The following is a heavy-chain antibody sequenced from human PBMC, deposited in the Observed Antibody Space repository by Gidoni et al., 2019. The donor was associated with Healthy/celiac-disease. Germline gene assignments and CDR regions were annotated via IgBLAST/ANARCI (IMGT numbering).Heavy chain of an antibody. J-gene: IGHJ3*02. V-gene: IGHV3-74*01. CDR3: ARDMWDSSGQGLGAFDI. CDR1: GVPFSSYW. D-gene: IGHD3-22*01. CDR2: INSDGSST. Sequence: EVQLVESGGGLVQPGGSLRLSCAASGVPFSSYWMHWVRQAPGKGLVWVLRINSDGSSTSYADSVKGRFTISRDNAKNTLYLQMNSLRAEDTAVYYCARDMWDSSGQGLGAFDIWGQGTMVTVSS.